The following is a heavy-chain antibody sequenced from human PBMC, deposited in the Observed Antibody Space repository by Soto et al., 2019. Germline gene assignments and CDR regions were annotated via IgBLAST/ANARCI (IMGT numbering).Heavy chain of an antibody. D-gene: IGHD3-3*01. CDR1: GFTFSSYA. J-gene: IGHJ5*02. CDR2: ISGSGGST. Sequence: PGVSLRLSCAASGFTFSSYAMSWVRQAPGKGLEWVLAISGSGGSTYYADSVKGRFTISRDNSKNTLYLQMTSLGAEDTAVHYCAKDRYDFWSGYYFPYNWFDPWGQGTLVTVSS. CDR3: AKDRYDFWSGYYFPYNWFDP. V-gene: IGHV3-23*01.